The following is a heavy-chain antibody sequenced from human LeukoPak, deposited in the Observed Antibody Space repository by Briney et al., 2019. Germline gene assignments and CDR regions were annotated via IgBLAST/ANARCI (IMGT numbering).Heavy chain of an antibody. CDR3: ARDPLD. CDR2: ITSSSSYK. CDR1: GFTFRSYA. J-gene: IGHJ4*02. V-gene: IGHV3-21*01. Sequence: GGSLRLSCAASGFTFRSYAMSWVRQAPGKGLEWVSSITSSSSYKYYADSVKGRFTISRDNAKNSLYLQVNSLRAEDTAVYYCARDPLDWGQGTLVTVSS.